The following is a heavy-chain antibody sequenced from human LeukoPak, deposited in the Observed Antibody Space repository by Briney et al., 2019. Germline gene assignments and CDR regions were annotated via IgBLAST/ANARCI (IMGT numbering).Heavy chain of an antibody. CDR1: GDSISTYY. CDR3: ATIRDTAHRYWYFDL. D-gene: IGHD5-18*01. Sequence: SETLSLTCTVSGDSISTYYWSWIRQPPGKGLEWVGYMYSSGSTSYNPSLKSRGSISVDTSKNQFSLRLSSVTAADTAVYYCATIRDTAHRYWYFDLWGRGTLVIVSS. V-gene: IGHV4-59*01. CDR2: MYSSGST. J-gene: IGHJ2*01.